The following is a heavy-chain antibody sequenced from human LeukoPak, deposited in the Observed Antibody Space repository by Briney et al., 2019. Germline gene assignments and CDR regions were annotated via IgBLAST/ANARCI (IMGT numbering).Heavy chain of an antibody. V-gene: IGHV3-74*01. Sequence: PGGSPRLSCAASGFTFGNSWVHWVRQAPGKGLVWVSLINADGRTATYADSMKGRFTISRDNARNTLSLQMNSLTIEDTAVYYCVVVVEPPDSDGFDVWGQGTMITVSS. CDR3: VVVVEPPDSDGFDV. CDR1: GFTFGNSW. D-gene: IGHD1-14*01. CDR2: INADGRTA. J-gene: IGHJ3*01.